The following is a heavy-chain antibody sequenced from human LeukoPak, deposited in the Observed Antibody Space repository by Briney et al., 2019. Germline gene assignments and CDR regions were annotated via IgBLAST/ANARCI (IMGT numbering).Heavy chain of an antibody. D-gene: IGHD5-12*01. J-gene: IGHJ5*02. CDR3: ARGTDIVATQS. CDR1: RGTFSSYA. V-gene: IGHV1-69*13. CDR2: IIPSFGTA. Sequence: ASVKVSCKASRGTFSSYAIGWVRQAPGRGLEWMGGIIPSFGTANYAQKFQGRVTITADESTSTAYMELSSLRSEDTAVYYCARGTDIVATQSWGQGTLVTVSS.